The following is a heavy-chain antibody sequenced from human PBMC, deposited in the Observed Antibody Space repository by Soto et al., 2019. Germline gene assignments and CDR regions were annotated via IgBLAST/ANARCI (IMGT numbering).Heavy chain of an antibody. J-gene: IGHJ3*02. Sequence: ASVKVSCKASGYTFTSYGISWVRQAPGQGLEWMGWISAYNGNTNYAQKLQGRVTMTTDTSTSTAYMELRSLRSDDTAVYYCARETYYDSSGYYWDDAFDIWGQGTVVTVSS. CDR2: ISAYNGNT. CDR3: ARETYYDSSGYYWDDAFDI. D-gene: IGHD3-22*01. CDR1: GYTFTSYG. V-gene: IGHV1-18*04.